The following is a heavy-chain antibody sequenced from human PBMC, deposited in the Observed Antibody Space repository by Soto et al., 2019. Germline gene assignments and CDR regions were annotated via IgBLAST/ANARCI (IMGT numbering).Heavy chain of an antibody. D-gene: IGHD3-10*01. V-gene: IGHV4-59*01. Sequence: SETLSLTCTVSGGSISSYYWSWIRQPPGKGLEWIGYIYYSGSTNYNPSLKSRVTISVDTSKNQFSLKLSSVTAADTAVYYCARGEVRQPWNWFDPWGQGXLVTVYS. CDR1: GGSISSYY. CDR3: ARGEVRQPWNWFDP. J-gene: IGHJ5*02. CDR2: IYYSGST.